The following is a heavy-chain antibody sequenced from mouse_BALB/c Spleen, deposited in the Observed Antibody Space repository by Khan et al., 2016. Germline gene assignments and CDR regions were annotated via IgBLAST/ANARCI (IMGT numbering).Heavy chain of an antibody. Sequence: EVKLLESGGGLVHPGGSLKLSCAASGFDFSRYWMSWVRQAPGKGLEWIGEINPDSYTINYTPSLKDKFIISRDNAKNTLYLQMSKVRSEDTALXYCARAGYYGYLAYWGQGTLVTVSA. J-gene: IGHJ3*01. V-gene: IGHV4-1*02. CDR1: GFDFSRYW. CDR3: ARAGYYGYLAY. D-gene: IGHD1-1*01. CDR2: INPDSYTI.